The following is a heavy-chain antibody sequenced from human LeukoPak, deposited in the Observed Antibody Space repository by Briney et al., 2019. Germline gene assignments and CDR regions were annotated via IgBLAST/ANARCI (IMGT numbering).Heavy chain of an antibody. CDR3: ARSPPGQWLDG. J-gene: IGHJ5*02. CDR2: IYYSGST. Sequence: SETLSLTCTVSGGSISSSSYYWGWIRQPPGKGLEWIGSIYYSGSTYYNPSLKSRVTISVDTSKNQFSLKLSSVTATDTAVYYCARSPPGQWLDGWGQGTLVTVSS. V-gene: IGHV4-39*07. CDR1: GGSISSSSYY.